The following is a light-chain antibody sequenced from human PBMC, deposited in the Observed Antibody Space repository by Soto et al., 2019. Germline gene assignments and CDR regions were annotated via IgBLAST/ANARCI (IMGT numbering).Light chain of an antibody. CDR2: TGS. CDR3: KKANSFPLP. CDR1: QGISNW. Sequence: DIQMTQSPSSVSASVGDRVSITCRASQGISNWLAWYQQKPGRAPKLLIDTGSSLQSGVPSRFSGTGSGTDFTLTISSLQPEDVATYYCKKANSFPLPFGGGTKVEIK. J-gene: IGKJ4*01. V-gene: IGKV1-12*01.